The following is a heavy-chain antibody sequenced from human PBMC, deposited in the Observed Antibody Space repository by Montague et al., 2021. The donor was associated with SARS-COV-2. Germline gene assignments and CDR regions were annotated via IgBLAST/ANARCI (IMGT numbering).Heavy chain of an antibody. Sequence: SETLSLTCAVYGRSFSGYYCSWICQPPAKGRKWIWEVNHSCSTTSNPSLSSQVPITIDTYKNKFSLRLGSVTAAATAVYYCARGSKQWLVRPPHYYYFDYWGQGTLVTASS. CDR3: ARGSKQWLVRPPHYYYFDY. CDR2: VNHSCST. CDR1: GRSFSGYY. V-gene: IGHV4-34*01. D-gene: IGHD6-19*01. J-gene: IGHJ4*02.